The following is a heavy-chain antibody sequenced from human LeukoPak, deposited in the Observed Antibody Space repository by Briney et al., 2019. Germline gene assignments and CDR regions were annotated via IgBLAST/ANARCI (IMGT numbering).Heavy chain of an antibody. V-gene: IGHV4-30-2*01. CDR3: ARAAAAGTHTDY. CDR2: IYHSGST. Sequence: SQTLSLTCTVSGGSISSGGYYWSWIRQPPGKGLEWIGYIYHSGSTYYNPSLKSRVTISVDRSKNQFSLKLSSVTAADTAVYYCARAAAAGTHTDYWGQGTLVTVSS. J-gene: IGHJ4*02. CDR1: GGSISSGGYY. D-gene: IGHD6-13*01.